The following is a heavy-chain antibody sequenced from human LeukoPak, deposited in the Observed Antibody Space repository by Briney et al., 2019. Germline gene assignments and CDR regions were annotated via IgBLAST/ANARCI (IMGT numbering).Heavy chain of an antibody. V-gene: IGHV1-18*01. CDR3: ASEHYDILTGYYIPSYY. CDR2: ISAYNGNT. D-gene: IGHD3-9*01. J-gene: IGHJ4*02. CDR1: GYTFTSYG. Sequence: GASVKVSCKASGYTFTSYGISWVRQAPGQGLEWMGWISAYNGNTNYAQKLQGRVTMTTDTSTSTAYMELRSLRSDDTAVYYCASEHYDILTGYYIPSYYWGQGTLVTVSS.